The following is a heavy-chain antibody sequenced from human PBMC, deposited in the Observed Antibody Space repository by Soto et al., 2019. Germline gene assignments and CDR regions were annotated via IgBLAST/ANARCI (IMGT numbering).Heavy chain of an antibody. CDR1: GGSFSGYY. CDR3: ARAGGDIVAAEYGMDV. V-gene: IGHV4-34*01. CDR2: INHSGST. J-gene: IGHJ6*02. Sequence: SETLSLTCAVYGGSFSGYYWSWIRQPPGKGLEWIGEINHSGSTNYNPSLKSRVTISVDTSKNQFSLKLSSVTAADTAVYYCARAGGDIVAAEYGMDVWGQGTTVTVSS. D-gene: IGHD2-15*01.